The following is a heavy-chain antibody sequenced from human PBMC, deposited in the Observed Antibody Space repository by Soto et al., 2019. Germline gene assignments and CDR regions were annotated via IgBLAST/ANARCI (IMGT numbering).Heavy chain of an antibody. Sequence: SETLSLTCTVSGGSISRYYWSWIRQPPGKGLEWIGYIYYSGSTNYNPSLKSRVSISIDTSENQFSLNLNSVTAADTAVYYCARDRGSTGYYYFDSWGQGTLVTVSS. CDR3: ARDRGSTGYYYFDS. V-gene: IGHV4-59*01. J-gene: IGHJ4*02. CDR1: GGSISRYY. D-gene: IGHD3-22*01. CDR2: IYYSGST.